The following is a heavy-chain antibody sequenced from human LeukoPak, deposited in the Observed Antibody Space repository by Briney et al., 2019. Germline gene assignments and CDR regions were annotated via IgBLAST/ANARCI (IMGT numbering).Heavy chain of an antibody. CDR3: AKDQGDCSGGSCYYFDY. D-gene: IGHD2-15*01. V-gene: IGHV3-43D*03. J-gene: IGHJ4*02. CDR2: ISWDGGST. Sequence: PGGSLRLSCAASGFTFDDYAMHWVRQAPGKGLEWVSLISWDGGSTYYADSVKSRLTISRDNSKNSLYLQMNSLRAEDTALYYCAKDQGDCSGGSCYYFDYWGQGTLVTVSS. CDR1: GFTFDDYA.